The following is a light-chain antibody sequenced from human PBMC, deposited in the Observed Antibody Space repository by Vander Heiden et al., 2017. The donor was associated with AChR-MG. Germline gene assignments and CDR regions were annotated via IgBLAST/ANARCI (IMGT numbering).Light chain of an antibody. V-gene: IGKV3-15*01. CDR3: QQYYNWPPWT. CDR1: HSISSN. Sequence: EIVMTQSPATPSVSPGESATPSCRASHSISSNLAWYPQKPGQAPRLLIYGASTRATGIPARFSGSGSGTEFTLTISSLQSEDFAVYDCQQYYNWPPWTFGQGTKVEIK. J-gene: IGKJ1*01. CDR2: GAS.